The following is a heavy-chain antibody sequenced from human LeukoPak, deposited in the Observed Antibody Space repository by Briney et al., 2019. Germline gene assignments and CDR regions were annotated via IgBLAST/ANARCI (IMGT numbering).Heavy chain of an antibody. V-gene: IGHV1-8*03. Sequence: ASVKVSCKASGYTFTSYGISWVRQAPGQGLEWMGWMNPNSGNTGYAQKFQGRVTITRNTSISTAYMELSSLRSEDTAVYYCARGRSSSSEGFDYWGQGTLVTVSS. CDR2: MNPNSGNT. J-gene: IGHJ4*02. D-gene: IGHD6-6*01. CDR3: ARGRSSSSEGFDY. CDR1: GYTFTSYG.